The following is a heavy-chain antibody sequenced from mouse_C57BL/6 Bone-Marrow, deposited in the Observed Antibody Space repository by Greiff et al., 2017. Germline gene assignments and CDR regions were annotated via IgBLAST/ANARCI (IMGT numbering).Heavy chain of an antibody. V-gene: IGHV1-64*01. CDR2: IHPNSGST. CDR1: GYTFTSYW. CDR3: ARDLAYYSKGDY. J-gene: IGHJ2*01. D-gene: IGHD2-5*01. Sequence: QVQLQQPGAELVKPGASVKLSCKASGYTFTSYWMHWVKQRPGQGLEWIGMIHPNSGSTNYNEKFKSKATLTVDKSSSTAYMQLSSLTSEDSAVYYCARDLAYYSKGDYWGQGTTLTVSS.